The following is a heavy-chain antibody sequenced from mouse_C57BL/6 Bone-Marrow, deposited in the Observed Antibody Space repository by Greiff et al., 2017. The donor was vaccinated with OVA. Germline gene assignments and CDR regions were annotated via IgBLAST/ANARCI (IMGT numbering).Heavy chain of an antibody. V-gene: IGHV5-6*01. Sequence: DVHLVESGGDLVKPGGSLKLSCAASGFTFSSYGMSWVRQTPDKRLEWVATISSGGSYTYYPDSVKGRFTISRDNAKNTLYLQMSSLKSEDTAMYYCARLWDYDWGGFDYWGQGTTLTVSS. J-gene: IGHJ2*01. CDR2: ISSGGSYT. CDR1: GFTFSSYG. CDR3: ARLWDYDWGGFDY. D-gene: IGHD2-4*01.